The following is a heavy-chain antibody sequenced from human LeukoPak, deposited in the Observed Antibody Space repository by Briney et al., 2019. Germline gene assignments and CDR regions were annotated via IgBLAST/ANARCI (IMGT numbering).Heavy chain of an antibody. CDR2: IKQDGSEK. CDR3: ANLVVIPTSMRLEDY. V-gene: IGHV3-7*01. Sequence: GGSLRLSCAASGFTFSSYWMSWVRQAPGKGLEWVANIKQDGSEKYYVDSVKGRFTISRDNAKNSLYLQMNSLRAEDTAVYYCANLVVIPTSMRLEDYWGQGTLVTVSS. D-gene: IGHD3-22*01. CDR1: GFTFSSYW. J-gene: IGHJ4*02.